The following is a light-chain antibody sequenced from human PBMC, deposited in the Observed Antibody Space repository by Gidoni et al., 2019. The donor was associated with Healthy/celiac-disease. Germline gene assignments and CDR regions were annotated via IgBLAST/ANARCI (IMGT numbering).Light chain of an antibody. CDR3: NSRDSSGNHLRV. CDR2: GKN. V-gene: IGLV3-19*01. J-gene: IGLJ1*01. Sequence: SSELTQDPAVSVALGQTVRITCQRDSLRSYYASWYQQKPGQAPVLVIYGKNNRPSGIPDRFSGSSSGNTASLTITGAQAKDEADYYCNSRDSSGNHLRVFGTGTKVTVL. CDR1: SLRSYY.